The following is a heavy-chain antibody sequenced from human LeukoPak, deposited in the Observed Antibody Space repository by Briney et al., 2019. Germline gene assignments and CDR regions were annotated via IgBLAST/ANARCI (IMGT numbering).Heavy chain of an antibody. J-gene: IGHJ3*02. Sequence: GSLRLSCAASGFTFSSYAMSWVRQAPGKGLEWVSAISGSGGSTYYADSVKGRFTISRDNSKNTLYLQMNSLRAEDTVVYYCARELRYYDFWSGYYSAFDIWGQGTMVAVSS. CDR3: ARELRYYDFWSGYYSAFDI. CDR2: ISGSGGST. CDR1: GFTFSSYA. D-gene: IGHD3-3*01. V-gene: IGHV3-23*01.